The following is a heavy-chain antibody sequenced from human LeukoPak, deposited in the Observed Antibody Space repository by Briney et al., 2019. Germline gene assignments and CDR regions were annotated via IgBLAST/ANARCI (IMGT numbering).Heavy chain of an antibody. V-gene: IGHV1-46*01. CDR2: INPSGGST. J-gene: IGHJ3*02. CDR3: ARVPNYYDSSGYYSDAFDI. CDR1: GYTFTGFY. D-gene: IGHD3-22*01. Sequence: ASVKVSCKASGYTFTGFYMHWVRQAPGQGLEWMGIINPSGGSTSYAQRFQGRVTMTRDTSTSTVYMEPSSLRSEDTAVYYCARVPNYYDSSGYYSDAFDIWGQGTMVTVSS.